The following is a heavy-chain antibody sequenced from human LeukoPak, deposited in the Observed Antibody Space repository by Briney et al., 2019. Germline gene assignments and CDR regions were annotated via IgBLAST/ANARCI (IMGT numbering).Heavy chain of an antibody. V-gene: IGHV3-23*01. CDR1: GFAVGSNY. CDR3: AKKVVVGATSPYSDFQD. Sequence: GGSLRLSCVASGFAVGSNYMSWVRQAPGKGLEWVSAISGSGVTTHYAGSVKGRFSISRDNSKNTLYLQMNSLRAEDTALYYCAKKVVVGATSPYSDFQDWGQGTLVTVSS. D-gene: IGHD1-26*01. J-gene: IGHJ1*01. CDR2: ISGSGVTT.